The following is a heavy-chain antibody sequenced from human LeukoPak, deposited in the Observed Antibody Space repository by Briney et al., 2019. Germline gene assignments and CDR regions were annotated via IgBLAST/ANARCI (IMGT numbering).Heavy chain of an antibody. CDR1: GFTFSNYA. D-gene: IGHD3-22*01. V-gene: IGHV3-23*01. Sequence: PGESLRLSCAASGFTFSNYAMSWVRQALGKGLEWVSGISGGGGGTTSYADSVKGRFTISRDNSQNTLFLQINSLRADDAAEYSCAKDPSYEWGQGTLVTVSS. CDR3: AKDPSYE. J-gene: IGHJ4*02. CDR2: ISGGGGGTT.